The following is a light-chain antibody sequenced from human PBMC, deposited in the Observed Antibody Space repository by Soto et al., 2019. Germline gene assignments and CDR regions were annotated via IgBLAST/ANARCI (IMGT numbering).Light chain of an antibody. J-gene: IGKJ5*01. V-gene: IGKV3-15*01. Sequence: IVMTQSPGTPSVSPGERATLSFRARQGVTTNFAWYQQKSGQSPRLLIYDVSIRATGVPARFSGTGSETDFTLTISGLQSEDSAVYFCQQYNNWPFSFGQGTRLEIK. CDR3: QQYNNWPFS. CDR2: DVS. CDR1: QGVTTN.